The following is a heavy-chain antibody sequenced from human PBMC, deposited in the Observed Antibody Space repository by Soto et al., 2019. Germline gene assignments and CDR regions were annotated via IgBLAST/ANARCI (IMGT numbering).Heavy chain of an antibody. CDR1: GGSFSVYY. J-gene: IGHJ6*02. V-gene: IGHV4-34*01. Sequence: SETLSLTCAVYGGSFSVYYWSWIRQPPGKGLEWIGEINHSGSTNYNPSLKSRVTISVDTSKNQFSLKLSSVTAADKAVYYCATDILTGSDDGMDVWGQGIRVPVSS. CDR2: INHSGST. CDR3: ATDILTGSDDGMDV. D-gene: IGHD3-9*01.